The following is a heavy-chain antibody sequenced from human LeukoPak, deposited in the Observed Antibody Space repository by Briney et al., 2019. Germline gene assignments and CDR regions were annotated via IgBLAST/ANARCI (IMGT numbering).Heavy chain of an antibody. CDR3: ARSSSGLDY. CDR1: GFTFSSYA. J-gene: IGHJ4*02. V-gene: IGHV3-30-3*01. D-gene: IGHD6-19*01. CDR2: ISYDGSNK. Sequence: GGSLRLSCAASGFTFSSYAMHWVRQAPGKGLEWVAVISYDGSNKYYADSVKGRFTISRDNSKNTLYLQMNSLRAEDTAVYYCARSSSGLDYWGQGTLVTVSS.